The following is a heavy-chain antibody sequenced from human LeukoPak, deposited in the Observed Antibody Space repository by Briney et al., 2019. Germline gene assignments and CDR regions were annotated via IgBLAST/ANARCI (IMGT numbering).Heavy chain of an antibody. CDR3: ARVRRDSSGWYHVDY. CDR1: GFTFSSYD. CDR2: ITTAGDT. J-gene: IGHJ4*02. D-gene: IGHD6-19*01. V-gene: IGHV3-13*01. Sequence: GGSLRLSCAASGFTFSSYDMHWVRQVRGKGLEWVSAITTAGDTFYPGSVKDRFTTSRENAKNSFYLQMNSLRAGDTAVYYCARVRRDSSGWYHVDYWGQGTLVTVSS.